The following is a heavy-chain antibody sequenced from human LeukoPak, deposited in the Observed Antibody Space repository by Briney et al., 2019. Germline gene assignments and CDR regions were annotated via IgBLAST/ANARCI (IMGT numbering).Heavy chain of an antibody. J-gene: IGHJ5*02. Sequence: SETLSLTCTVSGGSISSSSLYWGWIRQPPGKGLEWIGSIYYSGSTYYNPSLKSRVTISVDTSKNQFSLKLSSVTAADTAVYYCARATVTTDGWFDPWGRGTLVTVSS. CDR2: IYYSGST. CDR3: ARATVTTDGWFDP. V-gene: IGHV4-39*01. CDR1: GGSISSSSLY. D-gene: IGHD4-17*01.